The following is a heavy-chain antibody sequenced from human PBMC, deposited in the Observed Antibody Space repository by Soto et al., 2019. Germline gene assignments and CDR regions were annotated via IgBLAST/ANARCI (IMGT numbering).Heavy chain of an antibody. CDR3: ARESDIVAVVAANYGMDV. CDR1: GFTFSSYW. D-gene: IGHD2-15*01. Sequence: PGGSLRLSCAASGFTFSSYWMSWVRQAPGKGLEWVANIKQDGSEKYYVDSVKGRFTISRDNAKNSLYLQMNSLRAEDTAVYYCARESDIVAVVAANYGMDVWGQGTTVTVSS. V-gene: IGHV3-7*01. J-gene: IGHJ6*02. CDR2: IKQDGSEK.